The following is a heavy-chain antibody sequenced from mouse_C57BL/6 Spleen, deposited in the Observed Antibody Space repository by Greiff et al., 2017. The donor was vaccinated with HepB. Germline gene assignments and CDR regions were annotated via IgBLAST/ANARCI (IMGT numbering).Heavy chain of an antibody. CDR2: IYPGDGDT. CDR1: VYAFRTSW. J-gene: IGHJ2*01. Sequence: VQLQQSGPELVQPGASLKVSCKTSVYAFRTSWMYWVQQRPGKGLEWIGRIYPGDGDTNYNGKFKGKATLTADKSSSTAYMQLSSLTSDDSAVYCCAGRKIVDSFDCWGEGTTFTVSS. V-gene: IGHV1-82*01. CDR3: AGRKIVDSFDC.